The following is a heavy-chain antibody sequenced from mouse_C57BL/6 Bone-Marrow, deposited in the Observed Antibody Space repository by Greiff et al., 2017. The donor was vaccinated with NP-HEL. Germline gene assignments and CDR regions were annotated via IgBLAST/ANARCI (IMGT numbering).Heavy chain of an antibody. CDR1: GYTFTSYW. CDR3: ARLRENFITTVVRDVDY. V-gene: IGHV1-69*01. Sequence: QVQLQQPGAELVMPGASVKLSCKASGYTFTSYWMHWVKQRPGQGLEWIGELDPSDSYTNYNQKFKGKSTLTVDKSSSTAYMQLSSLTSEDSAVYYCARLRENFITTVVRDVDYWGQGTTLTVSS. J-gene: IGHJ2*01. CDR2: LDPSDSYT. D-gene: IGHD1-1*01.